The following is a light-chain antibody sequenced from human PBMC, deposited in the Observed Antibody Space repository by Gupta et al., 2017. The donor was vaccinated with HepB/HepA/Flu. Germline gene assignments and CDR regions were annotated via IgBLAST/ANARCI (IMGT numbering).Light chain of an antibody. CDR1: QSISSW. CDR3: QQYKRYSRA. Sequence: DIPMTQSPSTLSASVGDRVTITCRASQSISSWLAWYQQKPGKAPKLLIYKASSLESGVPSRFSGSGSGTEFTLTISSLQPDDFATYYCQQYKRYSRAFGQGTKVEIK. CDR2: KAS. J-gene: IGKJ1*01. V-gene: IGKV1-5*03.